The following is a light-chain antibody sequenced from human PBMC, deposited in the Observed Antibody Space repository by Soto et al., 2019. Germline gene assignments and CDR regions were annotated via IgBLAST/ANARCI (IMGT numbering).Light chain of an antibody. CDR2: EVN. V-gene: IGLV2-14*01. Sequence: QSVLTQPASVSGSPGQSITISCTGTSSDVAFYNHVSWYQQHPGKAPKLLIYEVNNRPSGVSHRFSGSKSGNTASLTVSGLQAEDEADYYCCSYAGSYVFGTGTKVTV. J-gene: IGLJ1*01. CDR1: SSDVAFYNH. CDR3: CSYAGSYV.